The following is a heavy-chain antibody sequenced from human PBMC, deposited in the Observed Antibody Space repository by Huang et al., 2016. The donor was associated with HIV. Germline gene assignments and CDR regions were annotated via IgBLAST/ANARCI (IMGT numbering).Heavy chain of an antibody. J-gene: IGHJ6*02. Sequence: QVQLQQWGAGLLRPSETLSLACAVYGGSFSGYYWSWIRQPPGKGLEWIGEINHRGSTKYNPSLESRVSISVDTSKNQFSLKLTSVAAADTAVYYCARGAARYFDRGGTRYFGMDVWGQGTTVTVSS. CDR3: ARGAARYFDRGGTRYFGMDV. D-gene: IGHD3-9*01. CDR1: GGSFSGYY. V-gene: IGHV4-34*01. CDR2: INHRGST.